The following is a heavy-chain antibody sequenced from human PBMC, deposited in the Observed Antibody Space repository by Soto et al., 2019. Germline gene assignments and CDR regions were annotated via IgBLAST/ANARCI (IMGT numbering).Heavy chain of an antibody. Sequence: GGSLKNSCKGSGYSFSRYRRSRVGQIPRKGLEWMGRIDPSDSYTNYSPSFQGHVTISADKSISTAYLQWSSLKASDTAMYYCARLQAAAGDNDLTFDYWGQGTLVTVPQ. CDR2: IDPSDSYT. D-gene: IGHD6-13*01. V-gene: IGHV5-10-1*01. CDR1: GYSFSRYR. J-gene: IGHJ4*02. CDR3: ARLQAAAGDNDLTFDY.